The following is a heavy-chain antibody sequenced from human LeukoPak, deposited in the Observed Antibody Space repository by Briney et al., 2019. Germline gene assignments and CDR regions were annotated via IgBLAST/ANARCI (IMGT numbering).Heavy chain of an antibody. D-gene: IGHD1-26*01. V-gene: IGHV4-4*07. Sequence: SETLSLTCTVSGGSISSYYWSWIRQPAGKGLEWIGRIYTSGSTNYNPSLKSRVTMSVDTSKNQFSLKLSSVTAADTAVYYCARDSYSGNKIVGATLYYYYYYYMDVWGKGTTVTVSS. CDR3: ARDSYSGNKIVGATLYYYYYYYMDV. J-gene: IGHJ6*03. CDR2: IYTSGST. CDR1: GGSISSYY.